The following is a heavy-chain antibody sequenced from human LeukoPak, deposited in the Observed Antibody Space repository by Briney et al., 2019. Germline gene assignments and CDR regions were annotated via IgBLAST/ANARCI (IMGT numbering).Heavy chain of an antibody. J-gene: IGHJ3*02. CDR3: ARGARDGYRKAFDI. Sequence: SETLSLTCTVSGGSISSGGYYWSWIRQPPGKGLEWIGYIYHSGSTYYNPSLKSRVTISVDRSKNQFSLKLSSVTAADTAVYYCARGARDGYRKAFDIWGQGTMVTVSS. D-gene: IGHD5-24*01. V-gene: IGHV4-30-2*01. CDR2: IYHSGST. CDR1: GGSISSGGYY.